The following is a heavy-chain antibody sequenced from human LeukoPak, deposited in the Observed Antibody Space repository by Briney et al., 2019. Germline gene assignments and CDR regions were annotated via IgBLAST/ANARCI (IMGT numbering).Heavy chain of an antibody. CDR2: IYYSGST. Sequence: SETLSLTCAVSGGSISSYYWSWIRQPPGKGLEWIGYIYYSGSTNYNPSLKSRVTISVDTSRNQFSLKLSSVTAADTAVYYCARVGITGTSWFDPWGQGTLVTVSS. D-gene: IGHD1-20*01. V-gene: IGHV4-59*01. CDR3: ARVGITGTSWFDP. J-gene: IGHJ5*02. CDR1: GGSISSYY.